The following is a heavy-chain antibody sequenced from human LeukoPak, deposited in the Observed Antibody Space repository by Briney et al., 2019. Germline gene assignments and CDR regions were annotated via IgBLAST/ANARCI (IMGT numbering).Heavy chain of an antibody. Sequence: PGGSLRLSCAAFGFTFSSYGMHWVRQAPGKGLEWVSYISSNGNTIYYADSVKGRFTISRDNAKNSLYLQMNSPRAEDTAVYYCARDYCSGTSCYGKFYFDYWGQGTLVTVSS. J-gene: IGHJ4*02. D-gene: IGHD2-2*01. CDR2: ISSNGNTI. V-gene: IGHV3-48*04. CDR1: GFTFSSYG. CDR3: ARDYCSGTSCYGKFYFDY.